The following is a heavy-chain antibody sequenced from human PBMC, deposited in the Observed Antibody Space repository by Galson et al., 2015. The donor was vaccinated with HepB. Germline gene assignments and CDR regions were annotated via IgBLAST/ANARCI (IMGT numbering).Heavy chain of an antibody. V-gene: IGHV6-1*01. CDR3: ARDPSFQGYQLLGFDY. CDR2: TFYRSKWYN. Sequence: CAISGDSVSSNIVAWNWIRQSPSRGLEWLGRTFYRSKWYNDYAVSVKGRITINPDTSKNQFSLQLNSVTPKDTAVYYCARDPSFQGYQLLGFDYWGQGTLVTVSS. J-gene: IGHJ4*02. CDR1: GDSVSSNIVA. D-gene: IGHD2-2*01.